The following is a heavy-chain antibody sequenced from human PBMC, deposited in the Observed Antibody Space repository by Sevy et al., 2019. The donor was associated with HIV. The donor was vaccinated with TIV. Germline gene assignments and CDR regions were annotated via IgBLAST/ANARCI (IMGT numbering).Heavy chain of an antibody. Sequence: ASVKVSCKASGGTFSSYAISWVRQAPGQGLEWMGGFIPIFGTANYAQKFQGRVTITADESTSTAYLELSSLRSEDTAVYYCAQLGAYCSSTSCLDYWGQGTLVTVSS. V-gene: IGHV1-69*13. J-gene: IGHJ4*02. CDR1: GGTFSSYA. D-gene: IGHD2-2*01. CDR3: AQLGAYCSSTSCLDY. CDR2: FIPIFGTA.